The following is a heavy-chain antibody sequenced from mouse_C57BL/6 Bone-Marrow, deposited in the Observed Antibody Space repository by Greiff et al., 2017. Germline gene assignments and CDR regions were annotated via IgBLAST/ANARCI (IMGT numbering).Heavy chain of an antibody. V-gene: IGHV1-55*01. CDR1: GYTFTSYW. J-gene: IGHJ1*03. CDR3: ARGGSDINYWYFDV. D-gene: IGHD1-1*02. Sequence: QVQLQQPGAELVKPGASVKMSCKASGYTFTSYWITWVKQRPGQGLEWIGDIYPGSGSTNYNEKFKSKATLTVDTSSSTAYMQLSSLTSEDSSVYYCARGGSDINYWYFDVWGTGTTVTVSS. CDR2: IYPGSGST.